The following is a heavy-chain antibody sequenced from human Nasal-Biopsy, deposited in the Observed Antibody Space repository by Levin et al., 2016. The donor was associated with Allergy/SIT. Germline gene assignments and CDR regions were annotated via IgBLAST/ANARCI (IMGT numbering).Heavy chain of an antibody. J-gene: IGHJ4*02. D-gene: IGHD2-15*01. CDR1: GFAFSRNG. CDR3: AKDHHSGRCFDY. V-gene: IGHV3-30*18. CDR2: TSYDGRNK. Sequence: GESLKISCAASGFAFSRNGMHWVRQAPGKGLEWVAVTSYDGRNKDYGGSVKGRFTISKDNSKNTLYLQMNSLRAEDTAVYYCAKDHHSGRCFDYWGQGTLVTVS.